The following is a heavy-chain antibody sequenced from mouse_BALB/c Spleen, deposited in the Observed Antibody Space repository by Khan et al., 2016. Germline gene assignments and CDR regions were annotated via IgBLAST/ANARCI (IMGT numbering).Heavy chain of an antibody. J-gene: IGHJ3*01. CDR1: GFNIIHYY. D-gene: IGHD2-10*01. Sequence: VRLQQSGAELVRPGASVKLSCKASGFNIIHYYMHWVKQRPEQGLEWIGWIDTENGNTINDPKFQGKAIITADTSSNTVYLQLISLTSEDTAVYFCARSYYCNYACFAYWGQGTLVTVSA. CDR3: ARSYYCNYACFAY. V-gene: IGHV14-1*02. CDR2: IDTENGNT.